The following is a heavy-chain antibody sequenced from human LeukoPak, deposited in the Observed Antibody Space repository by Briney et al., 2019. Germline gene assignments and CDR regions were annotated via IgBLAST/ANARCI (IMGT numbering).Heavy chain of an antibody. CDR2: IKQDGSEK. CDR1: GFTFSNYW. J-gene: IGHJ4*02. CDR3: AREGYRDASNDY. V-gene: IGHV3-7*01. D-gene: IGHD4-17*01. Sequence: GGSLRLSCAVSGFTFSNYWMSWVRQAPGKGLEWLANIKQDGSEKYYVDSVKGRFTISRDNAKYSLYLQMDSLRAEDTAVYYCAREGYRDASNDYWGQGTLVTVSS.